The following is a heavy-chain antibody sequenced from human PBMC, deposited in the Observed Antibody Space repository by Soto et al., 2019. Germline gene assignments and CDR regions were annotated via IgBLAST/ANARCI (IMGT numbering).Heavy chain of an antibody. CDR2: IHYSGST. D-gene: IGHD6-13*01. J-gene: IGHJ5*02. V-gene: IGHV4-31*03. CDR1: GGSISGEGYY. CDR3: ARAWTATAGWANWFDR. Sequence: QVQLQESGPGLVEHSQTLCLTCTVSGGSISGEGYYWSWIRLYSGRGLEWIGYIHYSGSTYSNPSLKSRVTISVDTSKTQFFLKLTSVTAADTAVYYCARAWTATAGWANWFDRWGQGTLVTVSS.